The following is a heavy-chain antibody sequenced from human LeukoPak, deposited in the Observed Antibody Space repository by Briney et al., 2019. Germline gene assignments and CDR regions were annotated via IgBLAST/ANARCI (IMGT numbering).Heavy chain of an antibody. J-gene: IGHJ4*02. Sequence: GRSLRLSCAASGFSFSTYGMHWVRQAPGKGLEWVAVIWYDGSKEYYADSVKGRVTISRDTSKNTLYLQMNSLRVEGTAVYYCAREGSGWYGDHWGQGTLVTVSS. CDR1: GFSFSTYG. V-gene: IGHV3-33*01. CDR3: AREGSGWYGDH. D-gene: IGHD6-19*01. CDR2: IWYDGSKE.